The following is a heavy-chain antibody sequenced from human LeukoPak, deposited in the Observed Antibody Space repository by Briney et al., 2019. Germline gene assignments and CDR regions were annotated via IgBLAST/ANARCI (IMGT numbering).Heavy chain of an antibody. Sequence: PGRSLRLSCTASGFTFGDYAMSWVRQAPGKGLEWVGFIRSKAYGGTTEYAASVKGRFTISRDDSKSIAYLQMNSLKTEDTAVYYCTRDALRYFDWSFSYYYYGMDAWGKGTTVTVSS. CDR1: GFTFGDYA. V-gene: IGHV3-49*04. CDR2: IRSKAYGGTT. CDR3: TRDALRYFDWSFSYYYYGMDA. J-gene: IGHJ6*04. D-gene: IGHD3-9*01.